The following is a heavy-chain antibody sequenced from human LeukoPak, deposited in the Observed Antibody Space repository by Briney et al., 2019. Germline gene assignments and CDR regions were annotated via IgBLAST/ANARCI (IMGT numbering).Heavy chain of an antibody. CDR2: IYDSGSN. CDR3: ARQPHYGYNSRLEY. V-gene: IGHV4-59*08. Sequence: AETLSLTCTVSGGSISGSYWSWIRQPPGQGLESIGYIYDSGSNNKNPSLRSRVTLPVDTSKNQFSLKLTSVTAADTAVYFCARQPHYGYNSRLEYWGQGILVTVSS. D-gene: IGHD5-24*01. CDR1: GGSISGSY. J-gene: IGHJ4*02.